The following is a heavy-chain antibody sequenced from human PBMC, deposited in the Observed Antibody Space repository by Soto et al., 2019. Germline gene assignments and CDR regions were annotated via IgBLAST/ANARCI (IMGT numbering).Heavy chain of an antibody. CDR3: ARLSGVSRSPQDY. CDR2: IFPGGSDT. Sequence: PGESLKISCKASGYRFISNWIGWVLQIPGKGLEWMGIIFPGGSDTRYSPSFQGQVTISADKSINTAYLQWSSLKASDTAMYYCARLSGVSRSPQDYSGQGNLVTVSS. J-gene: IGHJ4*02. D-gene: IGHD6-13*01. V-gene: IGHV5-51*01. CDR1: GYRFISNW.